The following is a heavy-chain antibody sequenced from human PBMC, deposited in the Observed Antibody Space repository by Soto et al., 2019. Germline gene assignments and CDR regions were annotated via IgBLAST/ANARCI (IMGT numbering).Heavy chain of an antibody. CDR3: ARFSSTVAGTLFDY. V-gene: IGHV4-59*01. Sequence: SETLSLTCTVSGGSISSYYWSWIRQPPGKGLEWIGYIYYSGSTNYNPSLKSRVTISVDASKNQFSLKLSSVTAADTAVYYCARFSSTVAGTLFDYWGQGTLVTVSS. CDR2: IYYSGST. CDR1: GGSISSYY. D-gene: IGHD6-19*01. J-gene: IGHJ4*02.